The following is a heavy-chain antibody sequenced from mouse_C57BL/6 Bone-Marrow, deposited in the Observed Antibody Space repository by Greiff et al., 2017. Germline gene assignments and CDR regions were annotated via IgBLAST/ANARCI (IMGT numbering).Heavy chain of an antibody. J-gene: IGHJ1*03. CDR2: ISSGSSTI. Sequence: EVKLVESGGGLVKPGGSLKLSCAASGFTFSDYGMHWVRQAPEKGLEWVAYISSGSSTIYYADKVKGRFTITTDNAKNTPSLQMTSLRSEDTAMYYCARDYGSSEVYWNVDVWGTGTTVTVSS. CDR3: ARDYGSSEVYWNVDV. V-gene: IGHV5-17*01. CDR1: GFTFSDYG. D-gene: IGHD1-1*01.